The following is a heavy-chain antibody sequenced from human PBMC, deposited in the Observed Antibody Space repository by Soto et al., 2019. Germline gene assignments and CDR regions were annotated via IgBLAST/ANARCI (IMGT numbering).Heavy chain of an antibody. D-gene: IGHD3-22*01. CDR2: ISYDGSNK. CDR3: AKDLSGSGYYHAFDI. Sequence: GGSLRLSCAASGSTFSSYGMHWVRQAPGKGLEWVAVISYDGSNKYYADSVKGRFTISRDNSKNTLYLQMNSLRAEDTAVYYCAKDLSGSGYYHAFDIWGQGTMVTVSS. CDR1: GSTFSSYG. V-gene: IGHV3-30*18. J-gene: IGHJ3*02.